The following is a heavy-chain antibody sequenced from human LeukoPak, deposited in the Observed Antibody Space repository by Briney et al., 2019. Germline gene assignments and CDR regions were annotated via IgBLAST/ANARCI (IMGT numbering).Heavy chain of an antibody. D-gene: IGHD2-15*01. CDR3: ARDGGLHTNFDY. Sequence: GGSLRLSRAASGFTLRNYWMRWVRQAPGKGREGVANTKPDGTAEYYADSVRGRFTTSRDNANNFMYLQMNSLRGEDTAVYYCARDGGLHTNFDYWGQGTLVTVSS. V-gene: IGHV3-7*01. CDR2: TKPDGTAE. J-gene: IGHJ4*02. CDR1: GFTLRNYW.